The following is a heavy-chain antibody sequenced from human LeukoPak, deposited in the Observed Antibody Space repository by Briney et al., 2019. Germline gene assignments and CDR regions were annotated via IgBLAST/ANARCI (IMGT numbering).Heavy chain of an antibody. CDR1: GFTFSSYG. D-gene: IGHD6-19*01. CDR2: ISYGGSNK. J-gene: IGHJ6*04. CDR3: AKDAGIAVAGMSLGMDV. V-gene: IGHV3-30*18. Sequence: GRSLRLSCAASGFTFSSYGTHWVRQAPGKGLEWVAVISYGGSNKYYADSVKGRFTISRDNSKNTLYLQMNSLRAEDTAVYYCAKDAGIAVAGMSLGMDVWGKGTTVTVSS.